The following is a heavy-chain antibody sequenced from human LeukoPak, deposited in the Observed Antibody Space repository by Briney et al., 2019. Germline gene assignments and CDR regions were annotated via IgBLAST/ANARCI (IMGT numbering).Heavy chain of an antibody. D-gene: IGHD3-10*01. CDR2: IKQDGTEK. J-gene: IGHJ4*02. Sequence: PGGSLRLSCAASGFTFTTYWMSWVRQAPGKGLEWVANIKQDGTEKYYVDSVKGRSTISRNNAKNSLYLQMNSLRVEDTAMYYCAKLAKYFYGSETYYFFEHWGQGTPVTASS. CDR1: GFTFTTYW. CDR3: AKLAKYFYGSETYYFFEH. V-gene: IGHV3-7*01.